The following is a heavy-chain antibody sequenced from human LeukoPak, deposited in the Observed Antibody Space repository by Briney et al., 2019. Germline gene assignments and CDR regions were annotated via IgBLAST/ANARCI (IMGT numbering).Heavy chain of an antibody. Sequence: TGESLQISCQGSGSSFTSYWIGWVRQLPGKGLEWMGIIYPGDSDTRYNPSFQGQVTISADKSITTAYLQWSSLKASDTAIYYCAKLGYCSGGSCYPIDAFDFWGQGTMVTVAS. CDR1: GSSFTSYW. V-gene: IGHV5-51*01. CDR3: AKLGYCSGGSCYPIDAFDF. D-gene: IGHD2-15*01. J-gene: IGHJ3*01. CDR2: IYPGDSDT.